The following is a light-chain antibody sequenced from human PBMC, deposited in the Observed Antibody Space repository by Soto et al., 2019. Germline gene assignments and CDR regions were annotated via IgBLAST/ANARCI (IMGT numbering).Light chain of an antibody. CDR1: SSNIGTTYD. V-gene: IGLV1-40*01. CDR3: QSFDSSLSGWV. Sequence: QAVVTQPPSVTGAPGQKISISCTGSSSNIGTTYDVHWYQQLPGTAPKLLIYGNNNRPSGVPDRFSGSKSGTSASLAITGLQAEDEADYYCQSFDSSLSGWVFGGGTKLTVL. J-gene: IGLJ3*02. CDR2: GNN.